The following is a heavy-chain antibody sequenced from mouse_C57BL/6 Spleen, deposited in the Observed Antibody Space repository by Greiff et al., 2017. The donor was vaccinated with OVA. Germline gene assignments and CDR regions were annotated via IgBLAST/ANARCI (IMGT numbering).Heavy chain of an antibody. J-gene: IGHJ3*01. CDR1: GYTFTDYE. CDR3: TRKGELSFAY. V-gene: IGHV1-15*01. CDR2: IDPETGGT. Sequence: QVHVKQSGAELVRPGASVTLSCKASGYTFTDYEMHWVKQTPVHGLEWIGAIDPETGGTAYNQKFKGKAILTADKSSSTAYMELRSLTSEDSAVYYCTRKGELSFAYWGQGTLVTVSA.